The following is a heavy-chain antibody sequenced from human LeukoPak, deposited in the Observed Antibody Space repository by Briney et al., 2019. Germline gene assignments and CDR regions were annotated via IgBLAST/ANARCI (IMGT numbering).Heavy chain of an antibody. CDR3: ARAVAGQVYFQH. D-gene: IGHD6-19*01. V-gene: IGHV3-9*01. CDR1: GFTFDDYA. J-gene: IGHJ1*01. Sequence: GGSLRLSCAASGFTFDDYAMHGVRQAPGKGLEWVSGISWNSGSIGYADSVKGRFTISRDNAKNSLYLQMNSLRAEDTALYYCARAVAGQVYFQHWGQGTLVTVSS. CDR2: ISWNSGSI.